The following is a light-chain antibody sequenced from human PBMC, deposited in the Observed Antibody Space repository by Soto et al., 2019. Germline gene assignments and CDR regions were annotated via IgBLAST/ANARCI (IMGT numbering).Light chain of an antibody. Sequence: QSVLTQSPSASGTPGQGVSMSCSGSNSNIGGNAVSWYQQLPGTAPKLLIYINTQRPSGVPDRFSGSKSGASASLAISGLQAEDEAHYYCAAWDDSLSSLVFGGGTKLTVL. CDR3: AAWDDSLSSLV. CDR2: INT. CDR1: NSNIGGNA. V-gene: IGLV1-44*01. J-gene: IGLJ2*01.